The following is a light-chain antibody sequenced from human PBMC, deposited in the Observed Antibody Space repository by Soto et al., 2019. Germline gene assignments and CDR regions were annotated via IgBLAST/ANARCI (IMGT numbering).Light chain of an antibody. J-gene: IGKJ1*01. CDR3: KQYGRSPWT. V-gene: IGKV3-20*01. CDR1: QSVNSSF. CDR2: GAS. Sequence: EIVLTQSPGTLCLSPGDRATLSCRGSQSVNSSFLAWYQQKPGQAPSLLIYGASSRATGIPDRFSGSGSGTDFTLTISRLEPEDFAVYYCKQYGRSPWTFGQGTKVDIK.